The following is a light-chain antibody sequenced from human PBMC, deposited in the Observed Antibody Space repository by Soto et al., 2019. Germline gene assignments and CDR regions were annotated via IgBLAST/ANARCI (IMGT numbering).Light chain of an antibody. J-gene: IGKJ1*01. CDR3: QQYGSSPHWP. Sequence: EIVLTQSPGTLSLSPGERATLSCRASQSVSSSYLAWYQQKPGQAPRLLIYGASSRATGIPDKFSGSGSGTDFTLTISRLEPEACAEYYCQQYGSSPHWPSGQGTKVEIK. CDR2: GAS. V-gene: IGKV3-20*01. CDR1: QSVSSSY.